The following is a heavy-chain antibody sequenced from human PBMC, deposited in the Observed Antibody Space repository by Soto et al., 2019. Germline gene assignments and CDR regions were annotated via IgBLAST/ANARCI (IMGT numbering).Heavy chain of an antibody. CDR3: AKGEVTMVRGVIPNYYYYMDV. V-gene: IGHV3-23*01. D-gene: IGHD3-10*01. CDR1: GFTFSSYA. Sequence: GGSLRLSCAASGFTFSSYAMSWVRQAPGKGLEWVSAISGSGGSTYYADSVKGRFTTSRDNPKNTLYLQMNSLSAEDTAVYYCAKGEVTMVRGVIPNYYYYMDVWGKGTTVTVSS. J-gene: IGHJ6*03. CDR2: ISGSGGST.